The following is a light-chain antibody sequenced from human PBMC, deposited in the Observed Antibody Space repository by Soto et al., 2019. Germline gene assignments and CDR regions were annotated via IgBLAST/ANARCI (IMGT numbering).Light chain of an antibody. CDR3: LQYNNWPPVT. J-gene: IGKJ1*01. V-gene: IGKV3D-15*01. Sequence: EIVMTQSPATLSVSPGERATLSCRASQSVSSNLAWYQQKPGQAPRLLIYGTSTRATDIPARFSGSGSGTEFTLTISSLQSEDFALCSGLQYNNWPPVTCGQRTKVELK. CDR1: QSVSSN. CDR2: GTS.